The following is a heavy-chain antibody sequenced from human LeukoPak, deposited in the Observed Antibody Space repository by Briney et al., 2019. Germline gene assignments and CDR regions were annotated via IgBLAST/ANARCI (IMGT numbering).Heavy chain of an antibody. CDR1: GFPFDNYG. CDR2: ITWNGGIT. CDR3: AREVRLVVTVTGGWFDP. J-gene: IGHJ5*02. D-gene: IGHD2-21*02. V-gene: IGHV3-20*04. Sequence: GGSLRLSCAASGFPFDNYGMAWVRQAPGKGLEWVSGITWNGGITAYADSVKGRFTISRDNSKNTLYLQMNSLRAEDTAVYYCAREVRLVVTVTGGWFDPWGQGTLVTVSS.